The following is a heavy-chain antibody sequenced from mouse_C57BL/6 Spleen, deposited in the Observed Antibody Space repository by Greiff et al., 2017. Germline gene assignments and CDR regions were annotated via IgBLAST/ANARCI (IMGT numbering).Heavy chain of an antibody. CDR2: IWTGGGT. CDR3: ARNPPHDGYYLYAMDY. Sequence: VKLMESGPGLVAPSQSLSITCTVSGFSLTSYAISWVRQPPGKGLEWLGVIWTGGGTNYNSALKSRLSISKDNSKSQVFLKMNSLQTDDTARYYCARNPPHDGYYLYAMDYWGQGTSVTVSS. V-gene: IGHV2-9-1*01. J-gene: IGHJ4*01. CDR1: GFSLTSYA. D-gene: IGHD2-3*01.